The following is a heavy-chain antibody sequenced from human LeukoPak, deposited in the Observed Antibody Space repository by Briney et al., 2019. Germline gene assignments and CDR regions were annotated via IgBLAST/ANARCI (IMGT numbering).Heavy chain of an antibody. CDR2: ISSSSSYI. V-gene: IGHV3-21*01. CDR3: ARVGYSGYDPLNDY. D-gene: IGHD5-12*01. J-gene: IGHJ4*02. Sequence: GGSLRLSCAASGFTFTSYYMHWVRQAPGKGLEWVSSISSSSSYIYYADSVKGRFTISRDNAKNSLYLQMNSLRAEDTAVYYCARVGYSGYDPLNDYWGQGTLVTVSS. CDR1: GFTFTSYY.